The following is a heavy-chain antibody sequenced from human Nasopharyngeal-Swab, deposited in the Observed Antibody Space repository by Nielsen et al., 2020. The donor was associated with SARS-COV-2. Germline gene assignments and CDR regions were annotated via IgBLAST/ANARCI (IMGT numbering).Heavy chain of an antibody. CDR2: ISYDGSNK. V-gene: IGHV3-30-3*01. J-gene: IGHJ5*02. D-gene: IGHD1-26*01. CDR3: ASSWELLSWFDP. Sequence: EGSLRLSCAASGFTFSTYAMHWVLQAPGKGLEWVAVISYDGSNKYYADSVKGRFTISRDNSKNTLYLQMNSLRAEDTAVYYCASSWELLSWFDPWGQGTLVTVSS. CDR1: GFTFSTYA.